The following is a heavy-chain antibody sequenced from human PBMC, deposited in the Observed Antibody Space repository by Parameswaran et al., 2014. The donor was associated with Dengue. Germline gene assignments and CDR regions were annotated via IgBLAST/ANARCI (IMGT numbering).Heavy chain of an antibody. Sequence: PGASVKVSCKASGGTFSSYAISWVRQAPGQGLEWMGGIIPIFGTANYAQKFQGRVTITADESTSTAYMELSSLRSEDTAVYYCARDPTTTSDAFDIWGQGDNGHRLL. CDR3: ARDPTTTSDAFDI. D-gene: IGHD4-11*01. J-gene: IGHJ3*02. V-gene: IGHV1-69*13. CDR2: IIPIFGTA. CDR1: GGTFSSYA.